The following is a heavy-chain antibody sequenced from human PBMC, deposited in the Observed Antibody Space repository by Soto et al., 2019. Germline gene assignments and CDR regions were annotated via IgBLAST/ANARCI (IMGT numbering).Heavy chain of an antibody. V-gene: IGHV4-31*03. CDR1: GVSLTSGTYY. CDR2: IFYSGST. Sequence: SETLSLTCSVSGVSLTSGTYYWSWIRQHPGKGLEWIGYIFYSGSTDYNPSLKSRVNISVDTSKNQFSLKLSPVTAADTAVHYCASTEDFFDYWGQGTLVTVSS. CDR3: ASTEDFFDY. J-gene: IGHJ4*02.